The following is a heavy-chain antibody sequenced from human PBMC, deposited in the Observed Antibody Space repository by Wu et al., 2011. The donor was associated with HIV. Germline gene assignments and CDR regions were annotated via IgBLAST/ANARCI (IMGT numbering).Heavy chain of an antibody. J-gene: IGHJ4*02. CDR1: GYTFTSYG. V-gene: IGHV1-18*01. CDR3: ARGYGITSSFDY. D-gene: IGHD4-17*01. CDR2: VDPDDGET. Sequence: QVQLVQSGAEVKKPGASVKVSCEASGYTFTSYGISWVRQAPGKGLEWVGLVDPDDGETKYSQRFLGRVTMTADTSTDTAFMELSNLRSDDSATYFCARGYGITSSFDYWGQGSLVTVSS.